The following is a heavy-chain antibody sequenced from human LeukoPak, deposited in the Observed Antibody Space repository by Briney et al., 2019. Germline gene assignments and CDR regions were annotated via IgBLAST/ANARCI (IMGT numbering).Heavy chain of an antibody. CDR3: VRGQLRGSRDP. CDR1: GFTFSNAW. D-gene: IGHD4-23*01. J-gene: IGHJ5*02. Sequence: GGSLRLSCAASGFTFSNAWMNWVRQAPGKGLEWVGRIKSKTDGGTTDYAAPVKGRFTISRDNAKNSLYLQMSSLKAEDTAVYYCVRGQLRGSRDPWGQGTLVTVSS. V-gene: IGHV3-15*07. CDR2: IKSKTDGGTT.